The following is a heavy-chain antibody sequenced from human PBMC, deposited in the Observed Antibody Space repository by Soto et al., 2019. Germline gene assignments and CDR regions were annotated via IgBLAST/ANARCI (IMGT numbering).Heavy chain of an antibody. D-gene: IGHD3-16*01. CDR3: ATWGSTAFDI. J-gene: IGHJ3*02. CDR2: TYHSGNT. V-gene: IGHV4-4*02. Sequence: QLQESGPGLVEPSGTLSLPCAVSRGSMSSSDWWCWVRQAPGKGLEWIGETYHSGNTNYNPSLKSRVTLSVDNSKNQFSLTLTSGTAADTGVYYCATWGSTAFDIWGQGTMVTVSS. CDR1: RGSMSSSDW.